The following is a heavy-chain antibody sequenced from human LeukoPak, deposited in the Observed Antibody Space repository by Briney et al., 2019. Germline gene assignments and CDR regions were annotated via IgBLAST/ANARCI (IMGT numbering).Heavy chain of an antibody. CDR2: IYWDDDK. Sequence: ESGPTLVKPTQTLTLTCTFSGFSLSTSGVGVGWIRQPPGKALEWLALIYWDDDKRYSPSLKSRLTITKDTSKNQVVLTMTNMDPVDTATYYCAHRHPPPDYGGVGDGFDPWGQGTLVTVSS. D-gene: IGHD4-23*01. CDR3: AHRHPPPDYGGVGDGFDP. CDR1: GFSLSTSGVG. V-gene: IGHV2-5*02. J-gene: IGHJ5*02.